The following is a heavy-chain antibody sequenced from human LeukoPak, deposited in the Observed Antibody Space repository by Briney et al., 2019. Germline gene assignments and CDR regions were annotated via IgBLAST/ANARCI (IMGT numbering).Heavy chain of an antibody. V-gene: IGHV1-8*01. CDR2: MKPNSGNT. Sequence: VALVKVSCKASGYTFTNYDINWVRQATGQGLEWMGYMKPNSGNTGYAQKFQGRVTMTRDTSISTAYMELSSLTSEDTAVYYCATELRWKDHWGQGTPVTVSS. J-gene: IGHJ4*02. CDR1: GYTFTNYD. D-gene: IGHD4-23*01. CDR3: ATELRWKDH.